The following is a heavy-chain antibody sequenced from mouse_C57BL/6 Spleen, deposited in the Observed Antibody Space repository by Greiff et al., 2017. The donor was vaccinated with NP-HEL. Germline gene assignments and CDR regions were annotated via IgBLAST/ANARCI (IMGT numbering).Heavy chain of an antibody. Sequence: VQLQQSGAELVRPGASVTLSCKASGYTFTDYEMHWVKQTPVHGLEWIGAIDPATGGTAYNQKFKGKAILTADTSSSTAYMELRSLTSEDSAVYYYTTYYEQAWFAYWGQGTLVTVSA. CDR3: TTYYEQAWFAY. V-gene: IGHV1-15*01. CDR2: IDPATGGT. J-gene: IGHJ3*01. D-gene: IGHD2-10*01. CDR1: GYTFTDYE.